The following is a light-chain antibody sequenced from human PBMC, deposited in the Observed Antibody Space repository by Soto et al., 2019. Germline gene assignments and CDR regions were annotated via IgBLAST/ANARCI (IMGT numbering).Light chain of an antibody. V-gene: IGLV2-23*01. J-gene: IGLJ1*01. CDR3: CSYAGNSDV. CDR2: EGS. CDR1: SGDVGSYNS. Sequence: QSALTQPASVSGSPGQSIAISCTGTSGDVGSYNSVSWYQQHPGKAPKLMIYEGSKRPSGVSDRFSGSKSGNTASLTISGLQAEDEADYYCCSYAGNSDVLVTGPKVTVL.